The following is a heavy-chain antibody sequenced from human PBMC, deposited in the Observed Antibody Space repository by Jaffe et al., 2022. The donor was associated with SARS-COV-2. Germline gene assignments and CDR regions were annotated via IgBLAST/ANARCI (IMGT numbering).Heavy chain of an antibody. V-gene: IGHV2-5*01. J-gene: IGHJ4*02. CDR2: IYWNDNK. D-gene: IGHD3-9*01. CDR1: GFSLDSDVVG. CDR3: AHEPRYTSPSVGPAFAL. Sequence: QITLKESGPTVVKPTQTLTLTCTFSGFSLDSDVVGVGWIRQAPGKALECLALIYWNDNKEYLPSLRNRLSIVKDTSRNQVVLTMTDVDPVDTATYFCAHEPRYTSPSVGPAFALWGRGILVTVSS.